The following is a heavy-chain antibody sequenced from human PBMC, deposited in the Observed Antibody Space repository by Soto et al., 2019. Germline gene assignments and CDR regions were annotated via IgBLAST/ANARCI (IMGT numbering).Heavy chain of an antibody. CDR3: ARFLCSDTRLYYFDY. CDR2: IYWDDDK. V-gene: IGHV2-5*02. CDR1: GFSLTGSGVG. Sequence: QITLKESGPTLVKPTQTLTLTCTFSGFSLTGSGVGVGWIRQPPGKALEWLALIYWDDDKRYSPSLKSSLTITKDTSKNHVALTVTNMDPVDTATYYGARFLCSDTRLYYFDYWGQGTLVTVSS. J-gene: IGHJ4*02. D-gene: IGHD6-19*01.